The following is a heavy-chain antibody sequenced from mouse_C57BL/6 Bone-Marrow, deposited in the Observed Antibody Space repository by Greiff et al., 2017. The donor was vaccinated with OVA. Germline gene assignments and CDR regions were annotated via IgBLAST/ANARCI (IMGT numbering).Heavy chain of an antibody. CDR2: INPYNGGT. V-gene: IGHV1-19*01. J-gene: IGHJ2*01. CDR3: ARGGITTVVGY. CDR1: GYTFTDYY. Sequence: SGPVLVKPGASVKMSCKASGYTFTDYYMNWVKQSHGKSLEWIGVINPYNGGTSYNQKFKGKATLTVDKSSSTAYMELNSLTSEDSAVYYCARGGITTVVGYWGQGTTLTVSS. D-gene: IGHD1-1*01.